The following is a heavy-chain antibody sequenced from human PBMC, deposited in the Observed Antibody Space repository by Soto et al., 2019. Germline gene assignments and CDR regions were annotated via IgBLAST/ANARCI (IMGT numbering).Heavy chain of an antibody. CDR1: GFSVSRNY. CDR2: VYSGGAT. D-gene: IGHD3-10*01. CDR3: ARVPGRL. J-gene: IGHJ4*02. Sequence: QLVETGGGLIQPGTSLTLSCAASGFSVSRNYVTWVRQAPGKGLEWVSFVYSGGATFYADSVKGRFILSRDDSQNRMYLQMNNLRAEDTAVYYCARVPGRLWGRGTLVTVAS. V-gene: IGHV3-53*02.